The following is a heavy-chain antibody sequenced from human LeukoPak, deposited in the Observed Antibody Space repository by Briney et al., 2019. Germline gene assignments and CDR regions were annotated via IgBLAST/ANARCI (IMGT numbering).Heavy chain of an antibody. CDR1: GFTFSSYS. Sequence: PGRTLRLSSAVSGFTFSSYSMYWVRHAPGKGLEWVSSIDSSSDYRYYADSVKGRFTISRENAKNSLYLQMNSLRAEDTAVYYCATVPRYALCYWGQGTLVTVSS. V-gene: IGHV3-21*01. CDR3: ATVPRYALCY. J-gene: IGHJ4*02. D-gene: IGHD1-1*01. CDR2: IDSSSDYR.